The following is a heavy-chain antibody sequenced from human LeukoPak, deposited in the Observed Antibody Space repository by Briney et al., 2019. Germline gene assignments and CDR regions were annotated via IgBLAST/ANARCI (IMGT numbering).Heavy chain of an antibody. CDR3: VRDLRLDS. J-gene: IGHJ4*02. D-gene: IGHD5/OR15-5a*01. V-gene: IGHV4-34*01. CDR1: GGSFSGYY. CDR2: INDSGST. Sequence: SETLSLTCAVYGGSFSGYYWSWIRQPPGKGLEWSGEINDSGSTIYNPFLKSRVTISLDTSKNQFSLRLSSVTAADTAVYYCVRDLRLDSWGQGTLVTVSS.